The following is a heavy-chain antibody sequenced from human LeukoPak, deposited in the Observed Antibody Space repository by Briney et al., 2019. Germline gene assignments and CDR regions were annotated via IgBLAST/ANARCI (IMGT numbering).Heavy chain of an antibody. CDR3: AREGTGDSGYDYGLYYYYYMDV. D-gene: IGHD5-12*01. CDR1: GYTFTSYG. Sequence: GASVKVSCKASGYTFTSYGISWVRQAPGQGLEWMGGISAYNGNTNYAQKLQGRVTITTDTSTRTAYMELRSLRSDDTAVYYCAREGTGDSGYDYGLYYYYYMDVWGKGTTVTVSS. CDR2: ISAYNGNT. J-gene: IGHJ6*03. V-gene: IGHV1-18*01.